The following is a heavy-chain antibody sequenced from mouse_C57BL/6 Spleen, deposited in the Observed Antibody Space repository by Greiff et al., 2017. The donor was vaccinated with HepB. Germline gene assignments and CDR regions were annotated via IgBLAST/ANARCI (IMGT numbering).Heavy chain of an antibody. CDR1: GFTFSSYG. D-gene: IGHD3-3*01. Sequence: EVQRVESGGDLVKPGGSLNLSCAASGFTFSSYGMSWVRQTPDKRLEWVATISSGGSYTYYPDSVKGRFTISRDNAKNTLYLQMSSLKSEDTAMYYCARHVGGYFDYWGQGTTLTVSS. CDR3: ARHVGGYFDY. J-gene: IGHJ2*01. CDR2: ISSGGSYT. V-gene: IGHV5-6*01.